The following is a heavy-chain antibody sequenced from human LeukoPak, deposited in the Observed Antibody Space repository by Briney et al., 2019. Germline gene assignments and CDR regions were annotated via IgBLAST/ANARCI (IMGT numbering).Heavy chain of an antibody. J-gene: IGHJ4*02. D-gene: IGHD5-12*01. CDR2: IWYDGSKK. CDR3: ATVRMGDSRDFDY. Sequence: GGSLRLSCSASGFTFSSYGMHWFRQAPGKGLEWVAVIWYDGSKKYYADSAKGRFTISRDNSKNTLDLQMNSLRAEDTAVYYCATVRMGDSRDFDYWGQGTLVTVSS. V-gene: IGHV3-33*03. CDR1: GFTFSSYG.